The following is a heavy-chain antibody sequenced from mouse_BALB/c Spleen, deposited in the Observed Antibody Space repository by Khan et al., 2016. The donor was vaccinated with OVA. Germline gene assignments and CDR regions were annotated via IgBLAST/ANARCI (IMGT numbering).Heavy chain of an antibody. Sequence: EVKLQESGTVLARPGASVKMSCKASGYTFTSYWMHWVKQRPGQGLEWIGDIYPGNTDTNYNQKLKGKAKLTAVTSTSTAYLELSSLTNEDSAVYYCTRRNLDVAWFAYGGQGTLVTVSA. CDR1: GYTFTSYW. CDR3: TRRNLDVAWFAY. V-gene: IGHV1-5*01. CDR2: IYPGNTDT. J-gene: IGHJ3*01.